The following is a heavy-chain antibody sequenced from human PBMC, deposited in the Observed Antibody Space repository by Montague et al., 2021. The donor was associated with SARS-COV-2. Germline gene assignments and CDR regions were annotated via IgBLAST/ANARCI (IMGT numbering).Heavy chain of an antibody. CDR3: ARRSPSFAGPSFDS. D-gene: IGHD3-16*02. Sequence: PALVKPTQTLTLTCTFSGFSLSTSGVGVGWIRQPPGKALEWLALIYWDDDKRYSPSLKRRLTITKDTSKNQVVLTMTNMDPVDTATYYCARRSPSFAGPSFDSWGQGTLVTVSS. CDR1: GFSLSTSGVG. J-gene: IGHJ4*02. V-gene: IGHV2-5*02. CDR2: IYWDDDK.